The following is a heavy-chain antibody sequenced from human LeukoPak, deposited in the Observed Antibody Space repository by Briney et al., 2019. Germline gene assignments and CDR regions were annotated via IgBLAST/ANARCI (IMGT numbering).Heavy chain of an antibody. Sequence: GGSLRLSCAASGFTFSSYWMHWVRQAPGKGLVWVSRINSDGSSTSYADSMKGRFTISRDNAKNTLYLQMNSLRAEDTAVYYCAKDRLGYCSGGHCSTNVLFDVWGQGTLVTVSS. CDR1: GFTFSSYW. CDR2: INSDGSST. J-gene: IGHJ4*02. CDR3: AKDRLGYCSGGHCSTNVLFDV. D-gene: IGHD2-15*01. V-gene: IGHV3-74*01.